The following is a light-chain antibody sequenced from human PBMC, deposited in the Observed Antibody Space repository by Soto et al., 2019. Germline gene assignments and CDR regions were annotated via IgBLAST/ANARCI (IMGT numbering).Light chain of an antibody. CDR1: SSNIGNNS. CDR3: GTWDSSLSPVV. CDR2: ENN. J-gene: IGLJ2*01. Sequence: QSVLTQPPSVSAAPGQKVTISCSGRSSNIGNNSVSWYQQLPGTAPKLLIYENNKRPSGIPDRFSGSKSGTSATLGITGLQTGDEADYYCGTWDSSLSPVVFGGGTKLTVL. V-gene: IGLV1-51*02.